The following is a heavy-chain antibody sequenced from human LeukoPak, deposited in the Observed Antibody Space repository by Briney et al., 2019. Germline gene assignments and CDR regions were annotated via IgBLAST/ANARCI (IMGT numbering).Heavy chain of an antibody. D-gene: IGHD2-2*01. CDR2: ISSSSSYI. V-gene: IGHV3-21*01. Sequence: GGSLRLSCAASGFTFSSYSMNWVRQAPGKGLEWVSSISSSSSYIYYADSVKGRFTISRDNGKNSLFLLMNSLRAEDTAVYYCARDVEQYCSRASCPYFDHWGQGALVTVSS. CDR1: GFTFSSYS. CDR3: ARDVEQYCSRASCPYFDH. J-gene: IGHJ4*02.